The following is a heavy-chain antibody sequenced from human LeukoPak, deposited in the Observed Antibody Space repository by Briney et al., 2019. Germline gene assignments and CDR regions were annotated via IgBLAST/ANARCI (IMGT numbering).Heavy chain of an antibody. CDR1: GGSISNYY. J-gene: IGHJ5*02. D-gene: IGHD4/OR15-4a*01. CDR3: TREDAKYYRLDP. V-gene: IGHV4-4*07. CDR2: IYSSGST. Sequence: SETLSLTCAVSGGSISNYYWSWIRQPAGKGLEWIGRIYSSGSTNYSPSIKSRVTMSVDTSKNQISLNLSSVTAADTAVYYCTREDAKYYRLDPWGQGTLVTVSS.